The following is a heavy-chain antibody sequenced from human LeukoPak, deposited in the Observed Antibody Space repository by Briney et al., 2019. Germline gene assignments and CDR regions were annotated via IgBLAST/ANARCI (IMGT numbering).Heavy chain of an antibody. CDR2: INPNSGGT. Sequence: ASVKVSCKASGYTFTRYYMHWVRQAPGQGLEWMGWINPNSGGTNYAQKFQGRVTMTRDTSISTAYMELSRLRSDDTAVYYCARADGSGFYYMDVWGKGTTVTVSS. J-gene: IGHJ6*03. CDR1: GYTFTRYY. D-gene: IGHD3-10*01. CDR3: ARADGSGFYYMDV. V-gene: IGHV1-2*02.